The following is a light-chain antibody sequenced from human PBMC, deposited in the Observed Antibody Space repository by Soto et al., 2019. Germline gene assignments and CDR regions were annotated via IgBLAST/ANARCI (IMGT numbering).Light chain of an antibody. CDR1: QRVSSSY. CDR3: QQYGSSPVT. V-gene: IGKV3-20*01. Sequence: IVFTRSPGTVSLSPVERATLSCMASQRVSSSYLAWYQQKPGQAPRLLIYGASSRATGIPDRFSGSGSGTDFTLTISRLEPEDFAVYYCQQYGSSPVTFGQGTKV. J-gene: IGKJ1*01. CDR2: GAS.